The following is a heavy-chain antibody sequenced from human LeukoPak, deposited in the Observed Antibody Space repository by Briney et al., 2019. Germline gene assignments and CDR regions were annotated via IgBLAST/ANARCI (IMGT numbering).Heavy chain of an antibody. D-gene: IGHD3-10*01. CDR1: GFPFTIYA. CDR3: AKYRGFGDSYDS. Sequence: GGSLRLSCAASGFPFTIYAMSWVRQAPGKGLEWVSSIGGSSTYYADFVKGRFTISRDTSKNTMFLQMNSLRAEDTAIYYCAKYRGFGDSYDSWGQGTLVNVSS. V-gene: IGHV3-23*01. J-gene: IGHJ4*02. CDR2: IGGSST.